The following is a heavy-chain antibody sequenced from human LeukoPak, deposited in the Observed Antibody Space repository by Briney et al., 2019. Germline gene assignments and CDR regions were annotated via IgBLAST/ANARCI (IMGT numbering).Heavy chain of an antibody. D-gene: IGHD3-22*01. V-gene: IGHV4-34*01. CDR1: GGSFSGYY. J-gene: IGHJ4*02. CDR2: INHSGST. CDR3: ARRGVYYDSSGYYSLDY. Sequence: KPSETLSLTCAVYGGSFSGYYWSWIRQPPGKGLEWIGEINHSGSTNYNPSLKSRVIISVDMSKNQFSLKLSSVTAADTAVYYCARRGVYYDSSGYYSLDYWGQGTLVTVSS.